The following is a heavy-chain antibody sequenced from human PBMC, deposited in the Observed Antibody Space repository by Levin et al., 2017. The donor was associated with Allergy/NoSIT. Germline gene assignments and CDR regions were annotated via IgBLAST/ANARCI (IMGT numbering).Heavy chain of an antibody. CDR1: GFTFSSYA. J-gene: IGHJ4*02. Sequence: PGGSLRLSCAASGFTFSSYAMHWVRQAPGKGLEWVAVISYDGSNKYYADSVKGRFTISRDNSKNTLYLQMNSLRAEDTAVYYCASRLKTDYVWGSLSPTPLTHWGQGTLVTVSS. CDR2: ISYDGSNK. D-gene: IGHD3-16*01. CDR3: ASRLKTDYVWGSLSPTPLTH. V-gene: IGHV3-30-3*01.